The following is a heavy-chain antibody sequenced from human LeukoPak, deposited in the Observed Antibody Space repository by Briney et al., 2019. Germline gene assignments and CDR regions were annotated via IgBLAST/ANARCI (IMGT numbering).Heavy chain of an antibody. CDR3: ARPTLYCSSTSCYVGAFDI. CDR2: IYPGDSDT. V-gene: IGHV5-51*01. J-gene: IGHJ3*02. CDR1: GYSFTSYW. Sequence: PGESLKISCKGSGYSFTSYWIGWVRQMPGKGLEWMGIIYPGDSDTRYSPSFQGQVTISADKSISTAYLQWSNPKASDTAMYYCARPTLYCSSTSCYVGAFDIWGQGTMVTVSS. D-gene: IGHD2-2*01.